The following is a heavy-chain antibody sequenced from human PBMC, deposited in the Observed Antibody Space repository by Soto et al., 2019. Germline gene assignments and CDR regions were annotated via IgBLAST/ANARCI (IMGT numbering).Heavy chain of an antibody. J-gene: IGHJ4*02. D-gene: IGHD1-7*01. CDR1: VVSISSGGYY. CDR3: ARNPENWHYYFEC. V-gene: IGHV4-31*03. CDR2: IYYSGST. Sequence: PSETLSLTCTFSVVSISSGGYYCSWIRQHPWKGLEWIGYIYYSGSTYYNPSLKSRVTISVDTSKNQFSLKLSSVTAADTAVYYCARNPENWHYYFECLGQGTLVTLSS.